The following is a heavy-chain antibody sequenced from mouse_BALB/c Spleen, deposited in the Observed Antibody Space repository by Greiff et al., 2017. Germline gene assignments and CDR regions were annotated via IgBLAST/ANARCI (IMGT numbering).Heavy chain of an antibody. CDR1: GYTFTSYW. J-gene: IGHJ3*01. Sequence: VKLQESGAELAKPGASVKMSCKASGYTFTSYWMHWVKQRPGQGLEWIGYINPSTGYTEYNEKFKGKATLTADKSSNTAYMQLSSLTSEDSAVYFCARWRDYDGFAYWGQGTLVTVSA. V-gene: IGHV1-7*01. CDR2: INPSTGYT. D-gene: IGHD2-4*01. CDR3: ARWRDYDGFAY.